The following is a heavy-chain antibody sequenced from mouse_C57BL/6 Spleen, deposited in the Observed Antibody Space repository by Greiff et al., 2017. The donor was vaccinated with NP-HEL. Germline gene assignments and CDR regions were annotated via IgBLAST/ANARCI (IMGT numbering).Heavy chain of an antibody. J-gene: IGHJ2*01. D-gene: IGHD2-5*01. V-gene: IGHV1-61*01. Sequence: QVQLQQPGAELVRPGSSVKLSCKASGYTFTSYWMDWVKQRPGQGLEWIGNIYPSDSETHYNQKFKDKATLTVDKSSSTAYMQLSSLTSEDSAVYYCARAVYYSKADWGQGTTLTVSS. CDR1: GYTFTSYW. CDR2: IYPSDSET. CDR3: ARAVYYSKAD.